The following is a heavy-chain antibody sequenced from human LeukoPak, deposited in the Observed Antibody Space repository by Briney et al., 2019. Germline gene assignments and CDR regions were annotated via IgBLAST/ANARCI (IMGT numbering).Heavy chain of an antibody. D-gene: IGHD5-12*01. J-gene: IGHJ6*02. CDR3: VRGYSGHMDV. V-gene: IGHV6-1*01. CDR1: GDTFSNNNAA. Sequence: SQTLSLTCALSGDTFSNNNAAWNWIRQSPSRGLEWLGRTYYRSKWYKDYAVSVKSRITINPDTSKNQFSLQLNSVTPEDTAIYYCVRGYSGHMDVWGQGTTVTVSS. CDR2: TYYRSKWYK.